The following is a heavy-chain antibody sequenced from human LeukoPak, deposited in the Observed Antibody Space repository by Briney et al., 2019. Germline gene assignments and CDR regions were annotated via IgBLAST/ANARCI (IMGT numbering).Heavy chain of an antibody. D-gene: IGHD5-24*01. J-gene: IGHJ4*02. V-gene: IGHV4-30-2*02. CDR1: GGSISSGGYS. CDR2: IYHSGST. Sequence: SQTLSLTCAVSGGSISSGGYSWSWIRQPPGKGLEWIGYIYHSGSTYYNPSLKSRVTISVDTSKNQFSLKLSSVTAADTAVYYCARTRDGYNSNWGQGTLVTVSS. CDR3: ARTRDGYNSN.